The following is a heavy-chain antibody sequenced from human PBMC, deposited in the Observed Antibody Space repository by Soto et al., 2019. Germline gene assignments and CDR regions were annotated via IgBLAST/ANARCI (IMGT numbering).Heavy chain of an antibody. CDR2: INPNSGGT. CDR3: ARDANLSRDFDY. Sequence: ASVKVSCKAYGYTFTGYYMHWVRLAPEQELEWMGWINPNSGGTNYAQKFQGWVTMNRDTSISTAYMELSRLRSDDTAVYYCARDANLSRDFDYWGQGTLVTVSS. V-gene: IGHV1-2*04. CDR1: GYTFTGYY. J-gene: IGHJ4*02. D-gene: IGHD1-7*01.